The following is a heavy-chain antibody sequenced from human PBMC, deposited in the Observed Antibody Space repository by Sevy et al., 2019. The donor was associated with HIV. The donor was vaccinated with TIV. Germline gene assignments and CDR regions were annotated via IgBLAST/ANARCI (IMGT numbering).Heavy chain of an antibody. V-gene: IGHV4-59*01. CDR3: GRVGINWNDVDY. J-gene: IGHJ4*01. Sequence: SETLSLTCSVSGGSMNIYYWSWIRQPPGKRLEWIAFTYYSGTTNYNPSLKSRVTISIDTSKNQFSLKLSSVTAADTAVYYCGRVGINWNDVDYWGQGILVTVSS. CDR1: GGSMNIYY. CDR2: TYYSGTT. D-gene: IGHD1-20*01.